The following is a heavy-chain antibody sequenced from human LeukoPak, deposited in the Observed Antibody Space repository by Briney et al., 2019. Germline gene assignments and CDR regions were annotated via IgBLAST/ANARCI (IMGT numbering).Heavy chain of an antibody. Sequence: GGSLRLSCAASGFTFSSYAMSWVRQAPGKGLEWVSAISGSGGSTYYADSVKGRFTISRDNSKNTLYLQMNSLRAEDTAVYYCTTPGLDGGYSSGWYTFWGQGTLVTVSS. CDR2: ISGSGGST. V-gene: IGHV3-23*01. J-gene: IGHJ4*02. CDR1: GFTFSSYA. CDR3: TTPGLDGGYSSGWYTF. D-gene: IGHD6-19*01.